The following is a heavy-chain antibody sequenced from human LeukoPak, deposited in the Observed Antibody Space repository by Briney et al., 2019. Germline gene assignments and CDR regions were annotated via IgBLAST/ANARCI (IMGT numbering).Heavy chain of an antibody. CDR2: IGARFET. D-gene: IGHD1/OR15-1a*01. Sequence: GSLRLSCAASGFIFSNFAMTWVRQAPGKGLEWVAIIGARFETFYADSVKGRFTISRDNSKNTVSLEMTSLRGEDSAIYFCAKRGPGTLAGSFGYWGQGRLVTVSS. CDR3: AKRGPGTLAGSFGY. CDR1: GFIFSNFA. J-gene: IGHJ4*02. V-gene: IGHV3-23*01.